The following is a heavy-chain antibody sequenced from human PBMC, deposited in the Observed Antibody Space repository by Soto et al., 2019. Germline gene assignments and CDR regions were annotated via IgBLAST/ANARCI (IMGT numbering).Heavy chain of an antibody. Sequence: EVQLLESGGGLVQPGGSLRLSCVGSGFTFINYAMNWVRQTPGKGLEWVSTISGGGDRTFDADTVKCRFTISRDNSKNTVNLQMNSLRADDTAVYYCARKVLGSTSRPDWWYFDLWGRGTLVTVSS. D-gene: IGHD2-2*01. CDR2: ISGGGDRT. J-gene: IGHJ2*01. CDR3: ARKVLGSTSRPDWWYFDL. CDR1: GFTFINYA. V-gene: IGHV3-23*01.